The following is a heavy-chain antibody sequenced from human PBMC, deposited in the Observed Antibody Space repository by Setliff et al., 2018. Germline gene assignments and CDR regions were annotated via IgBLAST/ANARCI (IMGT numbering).Heavy chain of an antibody. CDR3: ARDWGSSGWYFDY. J-gene: IGHJ4*02. CDR1: GGSISSSNW. D-gene: IGHD6-19*01. Sequence: LSLTCAVSGGSISSSNWWSWVRQPPGKGLEWIGEIYHSGSTNYNPSLKSRVTISVDKSKNQFSLKLSSVTAADTAVYYCARDWGSSGWYFDYWGQGTLVTVSS. CDR2: IYHSGST. V-gene: IGHV4-4*02.